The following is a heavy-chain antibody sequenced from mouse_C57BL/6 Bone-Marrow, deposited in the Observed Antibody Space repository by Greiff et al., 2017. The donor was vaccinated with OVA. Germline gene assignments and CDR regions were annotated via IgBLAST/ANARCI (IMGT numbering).Heavy chain of an antibody. Sequence: EVQLQQSGPVLVKPGASVKMSCKASGYTFTDYYMNWVKQSHGKSLEWIGVINPYNGGTSYNQKFKGKATLTVDKSSSTAYMELNSLTSEDSAVYYGARPSFITTVVRLFDYWGQGTTLTVSS. J-gene: IGHJ2*01. V-gene: IGHV1-19*01. CDR2: INPYNGGT. CDR3: ARPSFITTVVRLFDY. CDR1: GYTFTDYY. D-gene: IGHD1-1*01.